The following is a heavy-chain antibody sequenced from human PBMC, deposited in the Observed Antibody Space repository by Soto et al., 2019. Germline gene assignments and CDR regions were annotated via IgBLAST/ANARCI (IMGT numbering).Heavy chain of an antibody. CDR3: ARDIRNYDILTGYYPKY. CDR1: GFTFSSYW. CDR2: IKQDGSEK. D-gene: IGHD3-9*01. V-gene: IGHV3-7*03. Sequence: EVQLVESGGGLVQPGGSLRLSCAASGFTFSSYWMSWVRQAPGKGLEWVANIKQDGSEKYYVDSVKGRFTISRDNAKNSLYLQMNSLRAEDTAVYYCARDIRNYDILTGYYPKYWGQGTLVTVSS. J-gene: IGHJ4*02.